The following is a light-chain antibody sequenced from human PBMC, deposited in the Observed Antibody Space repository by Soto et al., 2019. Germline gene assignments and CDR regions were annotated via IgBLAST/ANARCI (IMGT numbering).Light chain of an antibody. Sequence: EIVLTQSPGTLSLSPGERVTLSCRASQSVSGTYLAWYQQEPGQAPRLLIFGASSRATGIPDRFSGRGSGTDFTLTINRLEPEDFAVYYCQHYDSSQWTFGQGTKVDIK. CDR3: QHYDSSQWT. V-gene: IGKV3-20*01. J-gene: IGKJ1*01. CDR2: GAS. CDR1: QSVSGTY.